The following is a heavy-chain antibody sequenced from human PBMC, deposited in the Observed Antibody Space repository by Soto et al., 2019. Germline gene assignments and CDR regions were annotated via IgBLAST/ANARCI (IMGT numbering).Heavy chain of an antibody. V-gene: IGHV3-9*01. Sequence: EVQLVESGGGLVQPGRSLRLSCAASGFIFDDYAMHWVRQAPGKGLEWVSGINWNSGSRGYADSVKGRFTISRDNAKNSLYLQMSSLRAEDTALYYCAKAGAGYDSGDYDSYYYMDVWGKGTTVTVSS. J-gene: IGHJ6*03. CDR2: INWNSGSR. CDR3: AKAGAGYDSGDYDSYYYMDV. CDR1: GFIFDDYA. D-gene: IGHD3-10*01.